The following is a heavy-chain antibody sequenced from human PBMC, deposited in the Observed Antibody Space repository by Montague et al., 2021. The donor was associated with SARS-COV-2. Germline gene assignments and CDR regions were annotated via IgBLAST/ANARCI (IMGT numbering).Heavy chain of an antibody. Sequence: CAISGDSVSSHIATWNRIRQSPSRGLEWLGRTYYRYKWYNDYAVSVKSRVIINPDTSNNRISLQLNSVTPEDTAVYYCSRAYCVGDCYFYWYFDLWGRGTLVTVSS. CDR3: SRAYCVGDCYFYWYFDL. V-gene: IGHV6-1*01. J-gene: IGHJ2*01. CDR1: GDSVSSHIAT. D-gene: IGHD2-21*02. CDR2: TYYRYKWYN.